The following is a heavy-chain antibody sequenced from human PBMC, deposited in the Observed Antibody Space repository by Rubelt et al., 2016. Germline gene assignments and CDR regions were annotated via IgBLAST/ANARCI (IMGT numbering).Heavy chain of an antibody. CDR1: GYTFTSYY. V-gene: IGHV1-46*03. Sequence: QVQLVQSGAEVKKPGASVKVSCKASGYTFTSYYMHWVRQAPGQGLEWMGIINPGGGSTSYAQKFQGRVTMTRDTSSSTVYMELSSLRSEDTAVYYCARDPGPRGNDYWGQGTLVTVSS. D-gene: IGHD3-10*01. CDR2: INPGGGST. CDR3: ARDPGPRGNDY. J-gene: IGHJ4*02.